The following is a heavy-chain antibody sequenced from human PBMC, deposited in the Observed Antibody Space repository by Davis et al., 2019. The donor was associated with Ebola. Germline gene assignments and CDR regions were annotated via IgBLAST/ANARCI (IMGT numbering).Heavy chain of an antibody. D-gene: IGHD3-3*01. CDR1: GGTFSSYA. J-gene: IGHJ6*02. CDR2: IIPILGIA. CDR3: ARDGYYDFWTPYYGMDV. Sequence: AASVKVSCKASGGTFSSYAISWVRQAPGQGLEWMGRIIPILGIANYAQKFQGRVTITADKSTSTAYMELSSLRSEDTAVYYCARDGYYDFWTPYYGMDVWGQGTTVTVSS. V-gene: IGHV1-69*04.